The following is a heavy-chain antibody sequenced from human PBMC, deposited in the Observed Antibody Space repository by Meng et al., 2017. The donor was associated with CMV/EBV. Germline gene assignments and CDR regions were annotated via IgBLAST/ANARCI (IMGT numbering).Heavy chain of an antibody. CDR3: AKFFSPTFGVVEGHDAFDF. Sequence: GESLKISCSASRFTFSRYAMNWVRQAPGKGLEWVSAIRGGGDNNTYYSDSVKGRFTISRDNSKNTLYLQMNSLRADDTAVYYCAKFFSPTFGVVEGHDAFDFWGPGTMVTVSS. CDR2: IRGGGDNNT. CDR1: RFTFSRYA. V-gene: IGHV3-23*01. J-gene: IGHJ3*01. D-gene: IGHD3-3*01.